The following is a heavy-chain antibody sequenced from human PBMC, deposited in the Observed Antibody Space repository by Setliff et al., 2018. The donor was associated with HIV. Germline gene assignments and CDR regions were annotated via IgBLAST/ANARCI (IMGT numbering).Heavy chain of an antibody. Sequence: TLSLTCAVYSGSFSTYYWTWIRQPPGKGLEWIGEINHSGSTNYNPSLKSRVTISVDTSKNQFSLTLNSVTAADTAVYYCARVEAKVRGATYGMDVWGQGTTVTVSS. CDR2: INHSGST. CDR3: ARVEAKVRGATYGMDV. J-gene: IGHJ6*02. V-gene: IGHV4-34*01. D-gene: IGHD3-10*01. CDR1: SGSFSTYY.